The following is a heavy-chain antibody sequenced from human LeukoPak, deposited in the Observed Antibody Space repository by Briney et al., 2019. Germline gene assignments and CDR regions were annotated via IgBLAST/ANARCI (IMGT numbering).Heavy chain of an antibody. V-gene: IGHV3-48*04. J-gene: IGHJ6*03. Sequence: PGESLRLSCAASGFTFTEYSIIWVRQAPGKGLEWVSFISDISDRSSTIHYADSVKSRFTISRDNAERSVYLQMNSLRADDTAVYYCARVRGPTLKTCYMDVWGTGTTVTVSS. CDR3: ARVRGPTLKTCYMDV. D-gene: IGHD3-10*01. CDR2: ISDRSSTI. CDR1: GFTFTEYS.